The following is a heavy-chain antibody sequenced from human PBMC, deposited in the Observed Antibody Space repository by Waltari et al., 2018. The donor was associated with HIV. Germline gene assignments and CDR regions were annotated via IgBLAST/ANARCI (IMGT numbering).Heavy chain of an antibody. Sequence: QVRLQQWGAGLLKPSETLSLTCAMYGGSFSGYYYWTWIRQPPGKGLEWIGEIDRGGSPNYRPSLKIRATISRDTSKNQFSLKLTSVTAADTAVYYCARHFEYSTGWGSVYYGMDVWGQGTTVFVSS. D-gene: IGHD6-19*01. V-gene: IGHV4-34*01. CDR3: ARHFEYSTGWGSVYYGMDV. CDR2: IDRGGSP. J-gene: IGHJ6*02. CDR1: GGSFSGYY.